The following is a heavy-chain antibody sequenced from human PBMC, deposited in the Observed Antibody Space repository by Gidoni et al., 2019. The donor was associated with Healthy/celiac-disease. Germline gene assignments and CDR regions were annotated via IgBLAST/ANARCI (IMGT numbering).Heavy chain of an antibody. CDR2: IIPIFGTA. D-gene: IGHD2-2*01. V-gene: IGHV1-69*01. CDR1: GGTFSSYA. CDR3: ARGDGDIVVVPAALAQNWFDP. Sequence: QAQLVQSGAEVKKPGSSVTVSCKASGGTFSSYAISWVRKAPGQGLEWMGGIIPIFGTANYAQKFQGRVTITADESTSTAYMELSSLRSEDTAVYYCARGDGDIVVVPAALAQNWFDPWGQGTLVTVSS. J-gene: IGHJ5*02.